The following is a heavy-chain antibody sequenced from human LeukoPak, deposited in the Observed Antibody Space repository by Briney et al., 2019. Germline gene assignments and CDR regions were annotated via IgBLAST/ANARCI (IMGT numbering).Heavy chain of an antibody. CDR3: ARGRYGTISRGWFDP. CDR2: IYYSGTT. D-gene: IGHD1-14*01. J-gene: IGHJ5*02. Sequence: TSETLSLTCIVSGGSISSYYWSWIRQPPGKGLEWIGYIYYSGTTNYNPSLKSRVTISVETSKKKISLKLSSVTADTAVYYCARGRYGTISRGWFDPWGQGTLVTVSS. CDR1: GGSISSYY. V-gene: IGHV4-59*01.